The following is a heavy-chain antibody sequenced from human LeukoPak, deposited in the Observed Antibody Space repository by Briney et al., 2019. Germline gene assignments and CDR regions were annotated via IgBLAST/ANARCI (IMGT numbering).Heavy chain of an antibody. CDR1: GFTFSGSA. CDR2: IRSKAGSYAT. Sequence: GGSRRLSCAASGFTFSGSAMHWVRQASGKGLEWVARIRSKAGSYATEYAASVKGRFTISREDSKNTAYLQMNSLKPEDTAVYYCTGGTTVTTLDYWGQGTLVTVSS. J-gene: IGHJ4*02. D-gene: IGHD4-17*01. V-gene: IGHV3-73*01. CDR3: TGGTTVTTLDY.